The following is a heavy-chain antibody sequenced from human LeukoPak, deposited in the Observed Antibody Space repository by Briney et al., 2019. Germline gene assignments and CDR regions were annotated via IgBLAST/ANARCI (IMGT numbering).Heavy chain of an antibody. CDR1: GFTFETYS. CDR2: ISYDGSNK. V-gene: IGHV3-30*03. Sequence: GGSLRLSCAASGFTFETYSMNWVRQAPGKGLEWVAVISYDGSNKYYADSVKGRFTISRDNSKNTLYLQMNSLRAEDTAVYYCARDRGTMVVTATFDYWGQGTLVTVSS. D-gene: IGHD2-21*02. CDR3: ARDRGTMVVTATFDY. J-gene: IGHJ4*02.